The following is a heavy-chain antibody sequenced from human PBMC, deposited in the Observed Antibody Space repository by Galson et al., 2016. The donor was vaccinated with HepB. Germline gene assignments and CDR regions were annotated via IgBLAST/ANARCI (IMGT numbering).Heavy chain of an antibody. V-gene: IGHV3-23*01. J-gene: IGHJ4*02. CDR3: AKDLQLWFTIDN. D-gene: IGHD5-18*01. CDR2: ISGSGDTT. Sequence: SLRLSCAASGFSFRIYAMNWVRQVPGKGLEWVSGISGSGDTTYYADSVKGRFIISRDNSKNTVYQQMNSLRADDTAVYYCAKDLQLWFTIDNWGQGTLVTVSS. CDR1: GFSFRIYA.